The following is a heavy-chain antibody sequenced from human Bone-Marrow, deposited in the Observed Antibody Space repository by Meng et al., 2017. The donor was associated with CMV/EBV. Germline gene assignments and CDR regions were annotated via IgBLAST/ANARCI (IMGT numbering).Heavy chain of an antibody. V-gene: IGHV3-43*01. CDR1: GFTFDDYT. J-gene: IGHJ4*02. CDR3: ARTQYNWNDVALSNFDY. D-gene: IGHD1-20*01. Sequence: GGSLRLSCAASGFTFDDYTMHWVRQAPGKGLEWVSLISWDGGSTYYADSVKGRFTISRDNSKNSLYLQMNSLRAEDTALYYCARTQYNWNDVALSNFDYWGQGTLVTVSS. CDR2: ISWDGGST.